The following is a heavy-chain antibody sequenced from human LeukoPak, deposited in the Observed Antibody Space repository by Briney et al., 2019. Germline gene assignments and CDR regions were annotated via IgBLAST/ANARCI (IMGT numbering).Heavy chain of an antibody. Sequence: GASVKVSCKASGYTFTSYYMHWVRQAPGEGLEWMGIINPSGGSTSSAQKFQGRVTMTRDMSTSTVYMELSSLRSEDTAVYYCARVAAEVVGVPGAIGFGWLRRDYYYMDVWGKGTTVTVSS. CDR2: INPSGGST. CDR3: ARVAAEVVGVPGAIGFGWLRRDYYYMDV. V-gene: IGHV1-46*01. CDR1: GYTFTSYY. J-gene: IGHJ6*03. D-gene: IGHD2-2*02.